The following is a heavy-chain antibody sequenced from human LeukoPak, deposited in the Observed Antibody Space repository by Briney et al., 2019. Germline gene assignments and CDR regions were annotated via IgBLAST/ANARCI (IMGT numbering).Heavy chain of an antibody. V-gene: IGHV1-8*01. CDR1: GYTFTSYD. CDR2: MNPNSGNT. CDR3: ARVFKEPYDFWSGSPNWFDP. D-gene: IGHD3-3*01. Sequence: ASVKVSCKASGYTFTSYDINWVRQATGQGLEWMGWMNPNSGNTGYAQKFQGRVTMTRNTSISTAYMELSSLRSEDTAVYYCARVFKEPYDFWSGSPNWFDPWGQGTLVTVSS. J-gene: IGHJ5*02.